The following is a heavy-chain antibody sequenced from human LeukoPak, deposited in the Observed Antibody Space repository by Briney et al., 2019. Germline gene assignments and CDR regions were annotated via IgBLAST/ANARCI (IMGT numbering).Heavy chain of an antibody. V-gene: IGHV3-21*01. D-gene: IGHD6-13*01. CDR2: VTSGSNYI. Sequence: GGSLRLSCAASGFTFSSYNMNWVRQAPGKGLEWISFVTSGSNYIYNADSVKGRFTISRDNAKNSLYLQMNSLRAEDTAVYYCARGGAAGFDYWGQGTLVTVSS. CDR1: GFTFSSYN. CDR3: ARGGAAGFDY. J-gene: IGHJ4*02.